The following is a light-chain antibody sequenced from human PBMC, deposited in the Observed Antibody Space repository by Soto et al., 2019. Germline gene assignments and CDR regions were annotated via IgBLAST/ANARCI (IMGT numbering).Light chain of an antibody. J-gene: IGKJ4*01. CDR2: WAS. Sequence: DIVMTQSPDSLAVSLGERATINCKSSRNILYSSNNKNYLAWYQQKPGQPPKLLIYWASTRGSGVPDRFSGSGSGTDFTLTISSLQAEDVAVYYCQQYYSAPLTFGGGTKVEIK. V-gene: IGKV4-1*01. CDR3: QQYYSAPLT. CDR1: RNILYSSNNKNY.